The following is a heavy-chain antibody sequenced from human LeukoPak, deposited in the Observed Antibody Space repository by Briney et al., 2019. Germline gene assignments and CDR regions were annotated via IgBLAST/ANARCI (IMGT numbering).Heavy chain of an antibody. CDR2: ISGSGGST. CDR3: ARASMVRGVIKFLYFDY. CDR1: GFTFSSYA. V-gene: IGHV3-23*01. D-gene: IGHD3-10*01. Sequence: GGSLRLPCAASGFTFSSYAMSWVRQAPGKGLEWVSAISGSGGSTYYADSVKGRFTISRDNSKNTLYLQMNSLRAEDTAVYYCARASMVRGVIKFLYFDYWGQGTLVTVSS. J-gene: IGHJ4*02.